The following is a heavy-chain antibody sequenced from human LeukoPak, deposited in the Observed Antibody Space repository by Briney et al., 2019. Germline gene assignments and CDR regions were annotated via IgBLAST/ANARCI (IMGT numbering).Heavy chain of an antibody. D-gene: IGHD3-10*01. J-gene: IGHJ4*02. CDR3: VMYYYGSGPAGGFDY. CDR1: GGTFSNYA. Sequence: SVKVSCKASGGTFSNYAISWVRQAPGQGLEWMGRIIPIFGTANYAQKFQGRVTITTDESTSTAYMELSSLRPEDTAVYYCVMYYYGSGPAGGFDYWGQGTLVTVSS. V-gene: IGHV1-69*05. CDR2: IIPIFGTA.